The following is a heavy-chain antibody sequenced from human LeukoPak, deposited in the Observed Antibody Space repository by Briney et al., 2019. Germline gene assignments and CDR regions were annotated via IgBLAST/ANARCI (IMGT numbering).Heavy chain of an antibody. CDR3: ARARATGEFDC. Sequence: GGSLRLSCAVSGFTLSSYWMSWVRQSPEKGLEWVANIKEDGSEKYYVDSVKGRFTISRDNARNSLYLQMNSLRAEDTAVYFCARARATGEFDCWGQGTLVTVSS. CDR2: IKEDGSEK. V-gene: IGHV3-7*01. CDR1: GFTLSSYW. D-gene: IGHD1-26*01. J-gene: IGHJ4*02.